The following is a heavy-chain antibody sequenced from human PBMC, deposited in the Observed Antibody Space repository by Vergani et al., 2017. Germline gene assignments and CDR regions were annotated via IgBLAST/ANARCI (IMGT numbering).Heavy chain of an antibody. Sequence: EVQLVESGGGLVQPGGSLRLSCAASGFTVSSNYMSWVRQAPGKGLEWVSVIYSGGSTYYADSVKGRFTISRHNSKTTLYLQMNSLRAEDTAVYYCARWVIAVAGNDAFDIWGQGTMVTVSS. CDR3: ARWVIAVAGNDAFDI. CDR2: IYSGGST. CDR1: GFTVSSNY. D-gene: IGHD6-19*01. V-gene: IGHV3-53*04. J-gene: IGHJ3*02.